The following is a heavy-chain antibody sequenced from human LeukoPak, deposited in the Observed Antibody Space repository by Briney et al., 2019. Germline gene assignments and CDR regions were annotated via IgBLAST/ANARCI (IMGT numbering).Heavy chain of an antibody. CDR2: IIPIFGTA. CDR3: ARRKGSKLDY. Sequence: ASVKVSCKASGYTFTSYGISWVRQAPGQGLEWMGGIIPIFGTANYAQKFQGRVTITADESTSTAYMELSSLRSEDTAVYYCARRKGSKLDYWGQGTLVTVSS. D-gene: IGHD3-10*01. J-gene: IGHJ4*02. CDR1: GYTFTSYG. V-gene: IGHV1-69*13.